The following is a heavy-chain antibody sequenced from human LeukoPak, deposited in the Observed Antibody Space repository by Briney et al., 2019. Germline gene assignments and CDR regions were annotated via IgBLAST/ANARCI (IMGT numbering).Heavy chain of an antibody. J-gene: IGHJ5*02. D-gene: IGHD6-19*01. Sequence: GGSLRLSCAASGFTSSSYGMHWVRQAPGKGLEWVALIWYDGSKQYYADSVKGRFTISRDNSKNTLHLQMNSLRAKDTAVFYCARLIGWSRFDPWGQGALVTVSS. V-gene: IGHV3-33*01. CDR2: IWYDGSKQ. CDR3: ARLIGWSRFDP. CDR1: GFTSSSYG.